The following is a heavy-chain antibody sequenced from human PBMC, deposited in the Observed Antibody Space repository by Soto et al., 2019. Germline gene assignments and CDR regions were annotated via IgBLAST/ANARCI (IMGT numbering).Heavy chain of an antibody. CDR1: GFTFSDFY. Sequence: QVQLVESGGGLVKPAGSLRISCAASGFTFSDFYMNWLRQTPGKGLEWLAYISGSGSGTNYADSVKGRFTISRDNAKNSLYLQMNCLRIEDTAVYYCVRDARLASFWGLGTLVTVSS. CDR3: VRDARLASF. V-gene: IGHV3-11*06. D-gene: IGHD6-19*01. CDR2: ISGSGSGT. J-gene: IGHJ4*02.